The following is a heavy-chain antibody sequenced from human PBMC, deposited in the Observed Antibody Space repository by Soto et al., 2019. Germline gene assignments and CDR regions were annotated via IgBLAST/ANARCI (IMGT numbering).Heavy chain of an antibody. J-gene: IGHJ3*02. CDR1: GGTFSSYT. CDR3: ARLKDYYDSPDAFDI. CDR2: IIPILGIA. D-gene: IGHD3-22*01. V-gene: IGHV1-69*02. Sequence: QVQLVQSGAEVKKPGSSVKVSCKASGGTFSSYTISWVRQDPGQGLEWMGRIIPILGIANYAQKFQGRVTITADKSTSTAYMELSSLRSEDTAVYYCARLKDYYDSPDAFDIWGQGTMVTVSS.